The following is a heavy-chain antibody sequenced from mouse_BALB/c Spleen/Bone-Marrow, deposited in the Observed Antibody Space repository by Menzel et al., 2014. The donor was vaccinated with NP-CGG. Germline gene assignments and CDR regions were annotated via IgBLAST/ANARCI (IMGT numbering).Heavy chain of an antibody. Sequence: VKLMESGAELVKLGASVKLSCKASGYTFTSYWMHWVKQRPGQGLEWIGEINPSNGRTNYNEKFKSKATLTVDKSSSTAYMQLSSLTSEDSAVYYCARTYFDYWGQGTTLTVSS. CDR2: INPSNGRT. CDR1: GYTFTSYW. CDR3: ARTYFDY. V-gene: IGHV1S81*02. J-gene: IGHJ2*01.